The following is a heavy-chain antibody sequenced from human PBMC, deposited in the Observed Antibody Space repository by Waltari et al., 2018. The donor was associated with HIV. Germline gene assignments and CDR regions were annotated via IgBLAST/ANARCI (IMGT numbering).Heavy chain of an antibody. D-gene: IGHD5-12*01. J-gene: IGHJ3*02. V-gene: IGHV3-49*03. Sequence: EVQLVESGGGLVQPGRSLRLSCTASGFTFGDYAMSWFRQAPGKGLEWVGFIRSKAYGGTTEYAASVKGRFTISRDDSKSIAYLQMNSLKTEDTAVYYCTSRRDGYKTPSDAFDIWGQGTMVTVSS. CDR2: IRSKAYGGTT. CDR1: GFTFGDYA. CDR3: TSRRDGYKTPSDAFDI.